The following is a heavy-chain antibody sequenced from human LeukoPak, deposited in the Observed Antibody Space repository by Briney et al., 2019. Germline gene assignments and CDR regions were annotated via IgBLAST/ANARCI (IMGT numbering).Heavy chain of an antibody. D-gene: IGHD1-14*01. CDR3: ATQQGGNPAY. CDR2: ITNDASST. V-gene: IGHV3-74*01. CDR1: GLTLSSHW. J-gene: IGHJ4*02. Sequence: GGSLRLSCAASGLTLSSHWMRWVRQALWKGLVWVSRITNDASSTTYEDSVKGRFTISRDNAKNMWNLQVDSLRAEDTSVYYFATQQGGNPAYWGQGTLVTVSS.